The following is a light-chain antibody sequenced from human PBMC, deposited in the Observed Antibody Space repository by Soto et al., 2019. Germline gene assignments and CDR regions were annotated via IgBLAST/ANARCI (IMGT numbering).Light chain of an antibody. V-gene: IGKV2-28*01. Sequence: DIVMTQSPLSLSVTPGEPASISCRSSQSLLHSNGYKFLDWYLQKPGQSPQLLIYLGSSRASGVPDRFSGSGSGTDFTLNISRVEAEDVGVYYCMQALQTPLTFGGGTKVEIK. CDR1: QSLLHSNGYKF. CDR2: LGS. J-gene: IGKJ4*01. CDR3: MQALQTPLT.